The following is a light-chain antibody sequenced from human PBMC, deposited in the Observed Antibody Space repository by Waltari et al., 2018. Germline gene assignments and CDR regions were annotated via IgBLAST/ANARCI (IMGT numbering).Light chain of an antibody. CDR2: GAS. V-gene: IGKV3-20*01. CDR1: QSVGRY. CDR3: QKYEALPAT. J-gene: IGKJ1*01. Sequence: SCRASQSVGRYLAWYQQKPGQAPRLLIYGASTRATGIPDRFSGSGSGTDFSLIISRLEPEYFAVYFCQKYEALPATFGQGTKVEIK.